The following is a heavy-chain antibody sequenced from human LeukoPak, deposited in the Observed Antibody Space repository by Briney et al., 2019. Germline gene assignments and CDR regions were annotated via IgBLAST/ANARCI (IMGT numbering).Heavy chain of an antibody. J-gene: IGHJ1*01. CDR2: IQYDGNVK. D-gene: IGHD2-15*01. CDR1: GFSIRRYW. V-gene: IGHV3-7*01. CDR3: GNQCSGGTCPEH. Sequence: GGSLRLSCAASGFSIRRYWMTWVRQAPGEGLEWVGNIQYDGNVKHYVDSVRGRFTISRDNAKNSVYLQMNSLRAEDSAVYFCGNQCSGGTCPEHWGQGTQVTVSS.